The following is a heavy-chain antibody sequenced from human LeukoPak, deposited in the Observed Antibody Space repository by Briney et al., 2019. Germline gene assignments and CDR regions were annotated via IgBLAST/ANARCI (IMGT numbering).Heavy chain of an antibody. CDR3: ARDRGNDYFDS. Sequence: GGSLSLSCVVSGVSLSSHGMHWVRQAPGKGLEWLTFTWSDGRSEYYADSVKGRFTVSRDNSKNTVYLQINSLRVEDTAVYYCARDRGNDYFDSWGQGTLVTVSS. J-gene: IGHJ4*02. CDR1: GVSLSSHG. CDR2: TWSDGRSE. V-gene: IGHV3-33*01.